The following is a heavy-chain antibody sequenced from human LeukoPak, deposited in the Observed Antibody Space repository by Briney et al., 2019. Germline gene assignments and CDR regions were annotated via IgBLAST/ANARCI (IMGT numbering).Heavy chain of an antibody. Sequence: PGGSLRLSCAASGFTFSSYGMHWVRQAPGKGLEWVAVISYDGSNKYYADSVKGRFTISRDNSKNTLYLQMNSLRAEDTAVYYCARDTGCAGGTCFSFYDYWGQGTLVTVSS. CDR2: ISYDGSNK. D-gene: IGHD2-15*01. V-gene: IGHV3-30*03. CDR1: GFTFSSYG. CDR3: ARDTGCAGGTCFSFYDY. J-gene: IGHJ4*02.